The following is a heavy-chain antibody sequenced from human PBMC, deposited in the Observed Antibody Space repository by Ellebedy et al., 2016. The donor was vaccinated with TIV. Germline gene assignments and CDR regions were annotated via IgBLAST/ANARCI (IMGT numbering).Heavy chain of an antibody. V-gene: IGHV5-51*01. J-gene: IGHJ6*02. CDR2: IYPGDSDT. D-gene: IGHD5-18*01. CDR1: GYSFTSYW. Sequence: GESLKISCKGSGYSFTSYWIGWVRQMPGKGLEWMGIIYPGDSDTRYSPFFQGQVTISADKSISTAYLQWSSLKASDTAMYYCARQNVDTAMERYYYGMDVWGQGTTVTVSS. CDR3: ARQNVDTAMERYYYGMDV.